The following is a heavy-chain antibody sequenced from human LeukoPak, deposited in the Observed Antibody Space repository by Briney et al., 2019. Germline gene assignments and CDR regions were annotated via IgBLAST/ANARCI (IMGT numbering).Heavy chain of an antibody. CDR3: ARLYDSSGYYYGLGDAFDI. D-gene: IGHD3-22*01. CDR1: GYTFTSYD. CDR2: MNPNSGNT. V-gene: IGHV1-8*01. Sequence: ASVKVSCKASGYTFTSYDINWVRQATGQGLEWMGWMNPNSGNTGYAQKFQGRVTMTRNTSISTAYMELSSLRSEDTAVYYCARLYDSSGYYYGLGDAFDIWGQGTMVTVSS. J-gene: IGHJ3*02.